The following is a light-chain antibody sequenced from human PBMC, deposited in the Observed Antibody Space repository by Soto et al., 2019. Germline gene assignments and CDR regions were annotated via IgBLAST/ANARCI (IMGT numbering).Light chain of an antibody. J-gene: IGLJ2*01. CDR2: DVS. CDR1: SSDVGAYNY. Sequence: QSALTQPASVSGSPGQSITISCTGTSSDVGAYNYVSWYQQHPGKAPKLMIYDVSTRPSGVSDRFSGSKSGNTASLTISGLQAEDEADYYCSSFTRSYTVLFGGGTKLTVL. CDR3: SSFTRSYTVL. V-gene: IGLV2-14*01.